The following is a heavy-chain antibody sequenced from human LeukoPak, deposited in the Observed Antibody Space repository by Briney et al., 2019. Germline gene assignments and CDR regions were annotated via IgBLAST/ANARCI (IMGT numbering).Heavy chain of an antibody. CDR2: IFSGNST. CDR1: GVTVRSNY. J-gene: IGHJ3*02. V-gene: IGHV3-53*01. CDR3: AREGAGGFDI. D-gene: IGHD3-16*01. Sequence: PGGSLRLSCAASGVTVRSNYMNWVRQAPGKGLEWVALIFSGNSTYYADSVEGRFTISRDNSKNTLFLQMNSLRAEDTAVYYCAREGAGGFDIWGQGTMVTVSS.